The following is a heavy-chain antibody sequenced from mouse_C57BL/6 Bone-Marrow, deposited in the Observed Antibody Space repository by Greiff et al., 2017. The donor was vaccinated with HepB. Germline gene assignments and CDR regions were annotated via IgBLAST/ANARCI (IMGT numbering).Heavy chain of an antibody. CDR3: ARRGIYGRAFAY. V-gene: IGHV1-69*01. CDR1: GYTFTSYW. J-gene: IGHJ3*01. Sequence: VQLQQPGAELVMPGASVKLSCKASGYTFTSYWMHWVKQRPGQGLEWIGEIDPSDSYTNYNQKFKGKSTLTVDKSSSTAYMQLSSLTSEDSAVYYCARRGIYGRAFAYWGQGTLVTVSA. D-gene: IGHD2-1*01. CDR2: IDPSDSYT.